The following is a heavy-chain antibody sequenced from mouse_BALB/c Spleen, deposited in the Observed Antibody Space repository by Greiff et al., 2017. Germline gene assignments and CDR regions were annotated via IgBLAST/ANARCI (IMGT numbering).Heavy chain of an antibody. CDR2: ISDGGSYT. CDR1: GFTFSDYY. D-gene: IGHD1-1*01. CDR3: ARDYGSNYLDY. J-gene: IGHJ2*01. Sequence: EVQRVESGGGLVKPGGSLKLSCAASGFTFSDYYMYWVRQTPEKRLEWVATISDGGSYTYYPDSVKGRFTISRDNAKNNLYLQMSSLKSEDTAMYYCARDYGSNYLDYWGQGTTLTVSS. V-gene: IGHV5-4*02.